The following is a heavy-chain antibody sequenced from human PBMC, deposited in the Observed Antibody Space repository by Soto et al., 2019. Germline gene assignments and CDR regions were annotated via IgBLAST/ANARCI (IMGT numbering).Heavy chain of an antibody. CDR1: GFTFSTFA. CDR3: AKHGSEIYFDY. CDR2: ISTNVGRT. V-gene: IGHV3-23*01. Sequence: PGGSLRLSCAAPGFTFSTFAMSWVRQAPRKGLEWVSTISTNVGRTYYADSVKGRFTVSRDNSGNMLYLQMDSLRAEDTAVYYCAKHGSEIYFDYWGQGALVTVSS. J-gene: IGHJ4*02.